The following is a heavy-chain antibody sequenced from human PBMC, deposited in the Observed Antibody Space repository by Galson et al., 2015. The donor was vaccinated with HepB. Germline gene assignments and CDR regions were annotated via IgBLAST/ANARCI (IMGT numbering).Heavy chain of an antibody. J-gene: IGHJ6*02. Sequence: SCKASGYTFSSYSITWVRQAPGKGLEWVSAISGSGGSTYYADSVKGRFTISRDNSKNTLYVQMNSLRAEDTAVYYCAKDLSDYGSGSYGRVYYYYYGMDVWGQGTTVTVSS. CDR3: AKDLSDYGSGSYGRVYYYYYGMDV. CDR1: GYTFSSYS. V-gene: IGHV3-23*01. CDR2: ISGSGGST. D-gene: IGHD3-10*01.